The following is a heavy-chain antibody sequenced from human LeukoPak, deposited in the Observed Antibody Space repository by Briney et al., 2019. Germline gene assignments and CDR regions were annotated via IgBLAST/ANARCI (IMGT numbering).Heavy chain of an antibody. CDR2: ISWDGGST. CDR1: GFSFDDYA. D-gene: IGHD3-22*01. V-gene: IGHV3-43D*03. J-gene: IGHJ4*02. Sequence: GGSLRLSCAASGFSFDDYAMHWVRQAPGKGLEWVSLISWDGGSTYYADSVKGRFTISRDNSKNSLYLQMNSLRAEDTALYYCAKDSSGYYWDYWGQGTLVTVSS. CDR3: AKDSSGYYWDY.